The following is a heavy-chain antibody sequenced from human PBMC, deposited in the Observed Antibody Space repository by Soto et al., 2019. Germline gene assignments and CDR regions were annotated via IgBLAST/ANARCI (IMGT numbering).Heavy chain of an antibody. CDR3: ARVVDSGVYYSYYYMDV. Sequence: GESLKISCAASGFTFSSYSMNWVRQAPGKGLEWVSSISSSSSYIYYADSVKGRFTISRDNAKNSLYLQMNSLRAEDTAVYYCARVVDSGVYYSYYYMDVWGKGTTVTVSS. D-gene: IGHD5-12*01. CDR2: ISSSSSYI. V-gene: IGHV3-21*01. J-gene: IGHJ6*03. CDR1: GFTFSSYS.